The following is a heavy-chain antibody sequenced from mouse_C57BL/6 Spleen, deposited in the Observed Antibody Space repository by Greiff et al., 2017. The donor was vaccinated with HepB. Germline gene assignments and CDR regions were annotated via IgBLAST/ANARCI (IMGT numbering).Heavy chain of an antibody. CDR3: ARSTYYSNYYYAMDY. CDR1: GYTFTDYY. V-gene: IGHV1-19*01. D-gene: IGHD2-5*01. CDR2: INPYNGGT. J-gene: IGHJ4*01. Sequence: VQLKESGPVLVKPGASVKMSCKASGYTFTDYYMNWVKQSHGKSLEWIGVINPYNGGTSYNQKFKGKATLTVDKSSSTAYMELNSLTSEDSAVYYCARSTYYSNYYYAMDYWGQGTSVTVSS.